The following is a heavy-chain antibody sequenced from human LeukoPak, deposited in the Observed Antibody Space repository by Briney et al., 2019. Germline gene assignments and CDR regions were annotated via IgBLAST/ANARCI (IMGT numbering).Heavy chain of an antibody. CDR3: AKAEDSSGWYGLDY. CDR2: ISGSGGST. D-gene: IGHD6-19*01. J-gene: IGHJ4*02. CDR1: GFTFSSYA. Sequence: GSLRLSCAASGFTFSSYAMSWVRQAPGKGLEWVSAISGSGGSTYYADSMKGRFTISRDNSKNTLYLQMNSLRAEDTAVYYCAKAEDSSGWYGLDYWGQGTLVTVSS. V-gene: IGHV3-23*01.